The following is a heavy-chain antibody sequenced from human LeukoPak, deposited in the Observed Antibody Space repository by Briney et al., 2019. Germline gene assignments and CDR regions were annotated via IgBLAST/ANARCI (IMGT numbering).Heavy chain of an antibody. CDR2: IYYSGST. V-gene: IGHV4-39*07. J-gene: IGHJ4*02. CDR1: GGSISSSSYY. CDR3: ARGSVVRGGHFDY. D-gene: IGHD3-10*01. Sequence: PSETLSLTCTVSGGSISSSSYYWGWIRQPPGKGLEWIGSIYYSGSTYYNPSLKSRVTMSVDTSKNQFSLKLSSVTAADTAVYYCARGSVVRGGHFDYWGQGTLVTVSS.